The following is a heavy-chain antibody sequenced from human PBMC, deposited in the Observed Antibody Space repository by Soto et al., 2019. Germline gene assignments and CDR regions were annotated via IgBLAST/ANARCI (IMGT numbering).Heavy chain of an antibody. CDR3: ATGERITRAFDI. D-gene: IGHD3-3*01. CDR2: FDPEDGET. V-gene: IGHV1-24*01. J-gene: IGHJ3*02. CDR1: GYTLTELS. Sequence: ASVKVSCKVSGYTLTELSMHWVRQAPGKGLEWMGGFDPEDGETIYAQKFQGRVTMTEDTSTDTAYMELSSLRSEDTAVYYCATGERITRAFDIWGQGTMVTVSS.